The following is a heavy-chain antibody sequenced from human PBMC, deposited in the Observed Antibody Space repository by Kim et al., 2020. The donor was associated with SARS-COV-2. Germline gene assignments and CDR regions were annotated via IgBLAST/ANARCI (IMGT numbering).Heavy chain of an antibody. Sequence: GGSLRLSCAASGFTFSSYSMNWVRQAPGKGLEWVSSISSSSSYIYYADSVKGRFTISRDNAKNSLYLQMNSLRAEDTAVYYCARALLTTVTTGVAFDIWGQGTMVTVSS. CDR1: GFTFSSYS. V-gene: IGHV3-21*01. J-gene: IGHJ3*02. CDR3: ARALLTTVTTGVAFDI. CDR2: ISSSSSYI. D-gene: IGHD4-17*01.